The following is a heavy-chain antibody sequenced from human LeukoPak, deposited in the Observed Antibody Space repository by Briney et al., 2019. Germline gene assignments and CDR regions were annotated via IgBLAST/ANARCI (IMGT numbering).Heavy chain of an antibody. J-gene: IGHJ4*02. CDR1: GFTISSYA. V-gene: IGHV3-30*04. CDR3: AKGPYYYGSGSYGGDY. Sequence: PGGSLRPSCAASGFTISSYAMHWVRQAPGKGLEGVAVMSYDGSNKYYADSVKGRFTISRDNSKNTLYLQMNSLRAEDTAVYYCAKGPYYYGSGSYGGDYWGQGTLVTVSS. D-gene: IGHD3-10*01. CDR2: MSYDGSNK.